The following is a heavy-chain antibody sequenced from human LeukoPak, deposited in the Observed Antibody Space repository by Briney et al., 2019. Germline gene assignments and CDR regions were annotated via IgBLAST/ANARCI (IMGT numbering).Heavy chain of an antibody. V-gene: IGHV3-23*01. CDR2: ISGSGGST. CDR3: AMDPYGDYVGMGYFQH. J-gene: IGHJ1*01. CDR1: GFTFSSYA. D-gene: IGHD4-17*01. Sequence: GGSLRLSCAASGFTFSSYAMSWVRQAPGKGLEWVSAISGSGGSTYYADSVKGRFTISRDNSKNTLYLQMNSLRAEDTAVYYCAMDPYGDYVGMGYFQHWGRGTLVTVSS.